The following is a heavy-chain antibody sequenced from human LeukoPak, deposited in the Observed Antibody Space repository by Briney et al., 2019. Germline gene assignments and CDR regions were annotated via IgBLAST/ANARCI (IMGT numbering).Heavy chain of an antibody. Sequence: GGSLRLSCAASGFTFTSYGMHWVRQAPGKGLEWVALITYDGYYKYYSDSVKGRFTISTDTSKNTMYLQMNSLRAEDTAVYYCARDLSPVVRASPMGYWGQGTLVTVSS. CDR2: ITYDGYYK. J-gene: IGHJ4*02. V-gene: IGHV3-30*03. CDR1: GFTFTSYG. CDR3: ARDLSPVVRASPMGY. D-gene: IGHD3-10*01.